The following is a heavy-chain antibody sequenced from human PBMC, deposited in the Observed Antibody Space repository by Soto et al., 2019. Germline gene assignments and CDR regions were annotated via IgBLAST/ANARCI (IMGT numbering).Heavy chain of an antibody. Sequence: QVQLQQWGAGLLKPSETLSLTCAVYGGSFSGYYWSWIRQPPGKGLEWIGEINHSGSTNYNPSLKSRVTISVDTSKNQFSLKLSSVTAADTAVYYCARGYSGSYYGFAYWGQVTLVTVS. CDR3: ARGYSGSYYGFAY. V-gene: IGHV4-34*01. J-gene: IGHJ4*02. CDR2: INHSGST. CDR1: GGSFSGYY. D-gene: IGHD1-26*01.